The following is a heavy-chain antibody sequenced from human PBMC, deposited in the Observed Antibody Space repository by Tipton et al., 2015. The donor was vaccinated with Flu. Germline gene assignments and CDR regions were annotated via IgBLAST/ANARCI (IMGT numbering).Heavy chain of an antibody. D-gene: IGHD3-3*01. CDR3: ARDRDFWSGCLDY. CDR1: GYTFTGYY. J-gene: IGHJ4*02. CDR2: INPNSGAT. V-gene: IGHV1-2*02. Sequence: QSGAEVKKPGASVKVSCKASGYTFTGYYIHWMRQAPGQGLEWMGWINPNSGATNYAQKFQGRVTMTRDTSITTAYMEVRDLTSDDTAVYTCARDRDFWSGCLDYWGQGTLVTASS.